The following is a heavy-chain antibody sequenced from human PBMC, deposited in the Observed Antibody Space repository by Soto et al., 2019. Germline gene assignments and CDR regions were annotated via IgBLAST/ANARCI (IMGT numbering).Heavy chain of an antibody. CDR2: ISYDGSNK. V-gene: IGHV3-30*18. D-gene: IGHD2-15*01. CDR1: GFTFSSYG. J-gene: IGHJ4*02. Sequence: GGSLRLSCAASGFTFSSYGMHWVRQAPGKGLEWVAVISYDGSNKYYADSVKGRFTISRDNSKNTLYLQMNSLRAEDTAVYYCAKEYCSGGSCLSIDYWGQGTLVTVSS. CDR3: AKEYCSGGSCLSIDY.